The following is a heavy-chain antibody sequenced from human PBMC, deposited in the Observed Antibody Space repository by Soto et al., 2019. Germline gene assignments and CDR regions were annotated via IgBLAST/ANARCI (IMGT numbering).Heavy chain of an antibody. CDR1: GFTFSTYA. J-gene: IGHJ3*02. D-gene: IGHD7-27*01. Sequence: GGSLRLSCAASGFTFSTYAMSWVRQAPGRGLEWVSNIRGRGYTTYYADSVKGRFTISKDNSESTLSLQMNSLRGEDTAVYYCAKESWGHAYDTWGQGTMVTVSS. CDR3: AKESWGHAYDT. CDR2: IRGRGYTT. V-gene: IGHV3-23*01.